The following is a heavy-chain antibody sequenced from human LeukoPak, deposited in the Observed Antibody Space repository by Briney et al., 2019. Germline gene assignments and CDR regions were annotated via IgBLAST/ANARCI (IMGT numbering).Heavy chain of an antibody. Sequence: GGSLRLSCAASGFTFSSYAMHWVRQAPGKGLEWVAVISYDGSNKYYADSVKGRFTISRDNSKNTLYLQMNSLRAEDTAVYYCAREINSGYDYFDYWGQGTLVTVSS. CDR1: GFTFSSYA. D-gene: IGHD5-12*01. CDR3: AREINSGYDYFDY. J-gene: IGHJ4*02. V-gene: IGHV3-30-3*01. CDR2: ISYDGSNK.